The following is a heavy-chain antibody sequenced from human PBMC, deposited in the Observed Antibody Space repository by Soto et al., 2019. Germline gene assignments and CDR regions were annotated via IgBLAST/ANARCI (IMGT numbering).Heavy chain of an antibody. CDR3: ARSAQYDY. J-gene: IGHJ4*02. V-gene: IGHV1-46*01. D-gene: IGHD2-2*01. CDR1: GYTFTNYY. Sequence: QVQLMQSGAEVKKPGASVRVSCKASGYTFTNYYVHWVRQAPGQGLEWMGFINPNGGSTTYAQKFQGRFTVNTDTSTRTVYMQLSSLRSEDTAVFYCARSAQYDYWGQGTLVTVSS. CDR2: INPNGGST.